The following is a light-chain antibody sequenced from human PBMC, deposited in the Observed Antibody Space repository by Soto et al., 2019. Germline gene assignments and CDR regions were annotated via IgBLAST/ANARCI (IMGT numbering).Light chain of an antibody. CDR1: RSISTY. Sequence: VLTQSPATLSLSPGERATLSCRASRSISTYLAWYQQKPGQAPRLLIYGASTRATGIPARFSGSGSGTEFTLTISSLQSEDFAVYYCQQYNNWPTWTFGQGTKVEIK. CDR3: QQYNNWPTWT. CDR2: GAS. J-gene: IGKJ1*01. V-gene: IGKV3-15*01.